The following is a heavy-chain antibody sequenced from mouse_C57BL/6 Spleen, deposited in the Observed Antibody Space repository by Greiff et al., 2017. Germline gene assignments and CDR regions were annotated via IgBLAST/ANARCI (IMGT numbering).Heavy chain of an antibody. Sequence: QVQLQQSGAELVRPGTSVKVSCKASGYAFTNYLIEWVKQRPGQGLEWIGVINPGSGGTNYNEKFKGKATLTADKSSSTAYMQLSSLTSEDSAVYFCAREDGSSPFAYWGQGTLVTVSA. CDR1: GYAFTNYL. J-gene: IGHJ3*01. D-gene: IGHD1-1*01. V-gene: IGHV1-54*01. CDR3: AREDGSSPFAY. CDR2: INPGSGGT.